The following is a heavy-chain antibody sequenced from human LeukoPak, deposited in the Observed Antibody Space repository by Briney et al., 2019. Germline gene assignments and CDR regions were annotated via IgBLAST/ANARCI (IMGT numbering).Heavy chain of an antibody. CDR3: AKPRAMTTGVGRYFDL. CDR2: ISGGGENT. V-gene: IGHV3-23*01. D-gene: IGHD1-1*01. CDR1: GFTFTSYA. J-gene: IGHJ2*01. Sequence: GGSLRLSCGASGFTFTSYAMSWIRQAPGKGQDWDSAISGGGENTYYGDSVKGRFTISRDNSKNTLYLQMNSLRAEDTATYYCAKPRAMTTGVGRYFDLWGRGTLVTVSS.